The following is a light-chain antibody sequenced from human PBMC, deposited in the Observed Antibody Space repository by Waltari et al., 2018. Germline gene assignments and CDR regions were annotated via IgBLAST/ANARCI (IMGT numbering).Light chain of an antibody. J-gene: IGKJ1*01. CDR3: QQYYGTPLT. V-gene: IGKV4-1*01. Sequence: DIVMTQSPDSLAVSLGERATINCKSSQSVLYSSNNENYLAWYQQKPGQPPKLLIFWASFRESGVPDRFSGSGSGTDFTLTINGLQAEDVAVYYCQQYYGTPLTFGQGTKVEIK. CDR1: QSVLYSSNNENY. CDR2: WAS.